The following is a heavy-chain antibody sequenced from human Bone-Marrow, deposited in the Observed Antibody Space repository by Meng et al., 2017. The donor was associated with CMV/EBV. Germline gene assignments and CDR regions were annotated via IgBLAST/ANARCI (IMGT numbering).Heavy chain of an antibody. V-gene: IGHV3-7*01. CDR1: GFTFSVYW. J-gene: IGHJ4*02. D-gene: IGHD5-18*01. CDR3: ARVIQLRYSYGYYFDY. Sequence: GESLKISCAASGFTFSVYWMSWVRQAPGKGLEWVGNIKRDGSERYYADSVKGRFTISRDNAKNSLYLQMNSLRAEDTAVYYCARVIQLRYSYGYYFDYWGQGTLVTVSS. CDR2: IKRDGSER.